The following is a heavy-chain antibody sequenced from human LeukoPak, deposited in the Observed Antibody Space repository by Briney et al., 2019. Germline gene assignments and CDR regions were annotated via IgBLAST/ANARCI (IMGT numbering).Heavy chain of an antibody. V-gene: IGHV3-23*01. CDR2: ISGSGGST. CDR1: GFTFSSYS. D-gene: IGHD6-6*01. Sequence: GGSLRLSCAASGFTFSSYSMNWVRQAPGKGLEWVSAISGSGGSTYYADSVKGRFTIPRDNSKNTLYLQMNSLRAEDTAVYYCAKDPLAARPNWFDPWGQGTLVTVSS. CDR3: AKDPLAARPNWFDP. J-gene: IGHJ5*02.